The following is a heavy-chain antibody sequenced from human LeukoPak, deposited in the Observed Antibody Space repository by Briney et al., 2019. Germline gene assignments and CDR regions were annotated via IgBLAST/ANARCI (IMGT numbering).Heavy chain of an antibody. D-gene: IGHD5-24*01. V-gene: IGHV3-48*04. J-gene: IGHJ4*02. CDR1: GFTFSSYS. CDR3: ARETRLRWTDY. Sequence: GGSLRLSCAASGFTFSSYSMNWVRQAPGKGLEWLSYISSGSTIYYADSVKGRFTISRDNAKNSLYLQMNSLRAEDTAVYYCARETRLRWTDYWGQGTLVTVSS. CDR2: ISSGSTI.